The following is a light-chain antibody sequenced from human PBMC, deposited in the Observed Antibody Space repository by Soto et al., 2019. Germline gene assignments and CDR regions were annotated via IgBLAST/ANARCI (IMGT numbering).Light chain of an antibody. Sequence: EIEMTQSPDTLSVSPGESATLSYRASQSVSDRVVWYQQKSGQAPSLLIYAASTRAAGVPARFSGSGSGTEFTLTISSLQSEDVAVYFCQQYADWPKTFGQGTKVDIK. CDR2: AAS. J-gene: IGKJ1*01. CDR3: QQYADWPKT. V-gene: IGKV3-15*01. CDR1: QSVSDR.